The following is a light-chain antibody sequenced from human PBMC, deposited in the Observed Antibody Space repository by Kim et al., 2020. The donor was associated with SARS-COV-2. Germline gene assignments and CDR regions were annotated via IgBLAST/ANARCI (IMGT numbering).Light chain of an antibody. J-gene: IGKJ1*01. V-gene: IGKV1-16*02. CDR2: AAS. CDR1: QGISNY. CDR3: QQYNSYPPT. Sequence: ASVGDRVTITCRAGQGISNYLVWFQQKPGKAPKSLIYAASSLRSGVPSKFSGSGSGTDFTLTISSLQPEDSATYYCQQYNSYPPTFGQGTKVDIK.